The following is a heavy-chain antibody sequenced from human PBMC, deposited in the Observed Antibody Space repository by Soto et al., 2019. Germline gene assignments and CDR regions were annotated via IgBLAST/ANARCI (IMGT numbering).Heavy chain of an antibody. J-gene: IGHJ3*01. V-gene: IGHV3-7*05. CDR1: GFTVNSYW. Sequence: PGGSLGLSCAASGFTVNSYWMSWVRQAPGKGLEWVANIKQDGSEKYYVDSVKGRFTISRDNSKNTLYLQMNSLRAEDTAVYYCAKGLQPPGVWGQGTMVTVSS. CDR3: AKGLQPPGV. CDR2: IKQDGSEK.